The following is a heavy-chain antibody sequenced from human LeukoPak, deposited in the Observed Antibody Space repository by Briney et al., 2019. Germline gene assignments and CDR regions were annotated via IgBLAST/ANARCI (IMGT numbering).Heavy chain of an antibody. Sequence: GESLKISCKGSGYSFTSYWIGWVRQMPGKGLEWMGIIYPGDSDTRYSPSFQGQATISADKSISTAYLQWSSLKASDTAMYYCARRGYCSGGSCYYFDYWGQGTLVTVSS. V-gene: IGHV5-51*01. J-gene: IGHJ4*02. CDR2: IYPGDSDT. D-gene: IGHD2-15*01. CDR3: ARRGYCSGGSCYYFDY. CDR1: GYSFTSYW.